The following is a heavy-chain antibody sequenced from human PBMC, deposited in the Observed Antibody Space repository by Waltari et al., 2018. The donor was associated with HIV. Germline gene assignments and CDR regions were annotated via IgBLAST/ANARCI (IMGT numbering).Heavy chain of an antibody. CDR2: INPDGNTI. CDR3: VKDMFGEYDY. D-gene: IGHD3-10*02. Sequence: VQLVQSVGGLVQPEGYRSLSCAASVSRVSKYWMHWVRQIPGQGLVWVSRINPDGNTINYADSVRGRFTISRDYAKNTLYLQMNSLRDEDTAMYYCVKDMFGEYDYWGQGTLVTVSS. J-gene: IGHJ4*02. V-gene: IGHV3-74*01. CDR1: VSRVSKYW.